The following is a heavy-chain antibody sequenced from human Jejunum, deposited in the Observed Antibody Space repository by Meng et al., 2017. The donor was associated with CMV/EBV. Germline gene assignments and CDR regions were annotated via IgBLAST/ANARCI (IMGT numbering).Heavy chain of an antibody. D-gene: IGHD6-6*01. V-gene: IGHV3-74*03. Sequence: SAFTFSDYWMHWARQAPGKGLVWVSRINNDGGTTVYADSVKGRFTISRDNAKNTLSLQMNSLRGEDTAVYYCAREQSSSYAFDIWGQGTVVTVSS. CDR2: INNDGGTT. CDR1: AFTFSDYW. J-gene: IGHJ3*02. CDR3: AREQSSSYAFDI.